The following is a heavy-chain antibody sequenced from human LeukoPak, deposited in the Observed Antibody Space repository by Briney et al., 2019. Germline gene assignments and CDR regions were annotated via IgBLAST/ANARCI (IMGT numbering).Heavy chain of an antibody. D-gene: IGHD3-10*01. CDR1: GFTFSTYS. V-gene: IGHV3-21*01. Sequence: GGSLRLSCAASGFTFSTYSMNSVRQAPGKGLEWVSSISSSTSYIYYADSVKGRFTISRDNAKNSLYLQMNSLRAEDTAVYYCARDYYGSGSYYPDYWGQGTLVTVSS. J-gene: IGHJ4*02. CDR3: ARDYYGSGSYYPDY. CDR2: ISSSTSYI.